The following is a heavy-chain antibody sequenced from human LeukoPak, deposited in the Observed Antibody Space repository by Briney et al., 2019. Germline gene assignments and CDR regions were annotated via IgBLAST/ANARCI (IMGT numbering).Heavy chain of an antibody. D-gene: IGHD2-2*01. CDR2: ISPSGST. J-gene: IGHJ4*02. Sequence: PSQTLSLTCTVSGGSINGGNYYWTWLRQPAGKGLEWIGRISPSGSTNHNPSLTSRVTISVDTSKNQFSLKLNFVTAADTAVYYCARVSYQEGVDYWGQGTLVTVSS. CDR1: GGSINGGNYY. CDR3: ARVSYQEGVDY. V-gene: IGHV4-61*02.